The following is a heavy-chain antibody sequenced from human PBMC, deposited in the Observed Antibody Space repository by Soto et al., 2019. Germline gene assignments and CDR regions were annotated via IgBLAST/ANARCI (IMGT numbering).Heavy chain of an antibody. CDR2: VSAYNGDT. D-gene: IGHD2-8*01. Sequence: ASVKASCKASGYTFTSYGISCVRQAPGQGLEWMGWVSAYNGDTNYAQNFQGRVTMTTDTSTSTAYMDLRSLRSDDTATYYCARDRGYCANGVCFRYDYWGQGTLVTVSS. J-gene: IGHJ4*02. CDR1: GYTFTSYG. V-gene: IGHV1-18*01. CDR3: ARDRGYCANGVCFRYDY.